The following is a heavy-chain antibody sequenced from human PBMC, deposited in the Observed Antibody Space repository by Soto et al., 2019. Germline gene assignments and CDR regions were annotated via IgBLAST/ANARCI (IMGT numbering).Heavy chain of an antibody. J-gene: IGHJ3*02. D-gene: IGHD3-22*01. CDR2: TYPGDSDT. CDR3: ARQNYDSSGYYVYGAFDI. Sequence: VESLKISCPGSGYSCSTYWIGWVRQMPGKGLEWMGITYPGDSDTRYSAPFQGHVPISADKYISTAYLQWSSLKASDTAMYYCARQNYDSSGYYVYGAFDIWGQGTMVTVSS. CDR1: GYSCSTYW. V-gene: IGHV5-51*01.